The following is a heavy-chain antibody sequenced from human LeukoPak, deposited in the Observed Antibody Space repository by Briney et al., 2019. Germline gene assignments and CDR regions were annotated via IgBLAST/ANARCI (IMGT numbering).Heavy chain of an antibody. D-gene: IGHD3-10*01. V-gene: IGHV1-2*02. Sequence: GASVKVSCKASGYTFTGYYMHWVRQAPGQGLEWMGWINPNSGGTNYAQKFQGRVTMTRDTSISTAYMELSRLRSDDTAVYYCAREMWGETRIVMGMVRGVISHWFDPWGQGTLVTVSS. CDR1: GYTFTGYY. CDR2: INPNSGGT. J-gene: IGHJ5*02. CDR3: AREMWGETRIVMGMVRGVISHWFDP.